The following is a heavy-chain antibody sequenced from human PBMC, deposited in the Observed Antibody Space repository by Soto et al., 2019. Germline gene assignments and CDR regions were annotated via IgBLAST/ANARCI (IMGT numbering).Heavy chain of an antibody. CDR2: IVVGSGNT. CDR1: GFNFRTTA. V-gene: IGHV1-58*01. J-gene: IGHJ4*02. Sequence: SVKVSCKASGFNFRTTAVQWVRQARRQRLEWIGWIVVGSGNTNYAQKFQERVTITRDMSTSTAYMDVSSLRSEDTAVYYCAADPYYYDSSDYYSFDQWGQGTLVTVSS. CDR3: AADPYYYDSSDYYSFDQ. D-gene: IGHD3-22*01.